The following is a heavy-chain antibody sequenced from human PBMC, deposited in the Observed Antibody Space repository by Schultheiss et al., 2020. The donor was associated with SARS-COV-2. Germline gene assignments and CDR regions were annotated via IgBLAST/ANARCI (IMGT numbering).Heavy chain of an antibody. D-gene: IGHD4-17*01. CDR1: GGSISSYY. CDR3: ARGEIMTTVTTLDYNWFDP. J-gene: IGHJ5*02. Sequence: SETLSLTCTVSGGSISSYYWSWIRQPPGKGLEWIGYIYYSGSTNYNPSLKSRVTISVDTSKNQFSLKLSSVTAADTAVYYCARGEIMTTVTTLDYNWFDPWGQGTLVTVSS. CDR2: IYYSGST. V-gene: IGHV4-59*01.